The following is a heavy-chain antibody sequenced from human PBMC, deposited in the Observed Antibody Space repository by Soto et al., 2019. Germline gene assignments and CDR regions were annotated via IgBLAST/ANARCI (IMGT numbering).Heavy chain of an antibody. V-gene: IGHV3-7*05. Sequence: GGSLRLSCAASGFTFSSYWMSWVRQAPGKGLEWVANIKQDGSEKYYVDSVKGRFTISRDNAKNSLYLQMNSLRAEDTAVYYCAREVHSSGWYARRFDYWGQGTLVTVSS. J-gene: IGHJ4*02. CDR3: AREVHSSGWYARRFDY. CDR1: GFTFSSYW. D-gene: IGHD6-19*01. CDR2: IKQDGSEK.